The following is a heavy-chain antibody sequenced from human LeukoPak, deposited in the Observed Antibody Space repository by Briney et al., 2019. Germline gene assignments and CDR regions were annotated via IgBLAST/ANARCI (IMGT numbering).Heavy chain of an antibody. Sequence: GGSLRLSCAASGFTFNIQAMGWVRQAPGRGLEWVSDITGGGGSTYYADSVKGRFTISRDDWKNTLYLQMNSLRAEDTAVYYCARDQEDVDTAMDELSDAFDIWGQGTMVTVSS. D-gene: IGHD5-18*01. V-gene: IGHV3-23*01. CDR2: ITGGGGST. CDR1: GFTFNIQA. J-gene: IGHJ3*02. CDR3: ARDQEDVDTAMDELSDAFDI.